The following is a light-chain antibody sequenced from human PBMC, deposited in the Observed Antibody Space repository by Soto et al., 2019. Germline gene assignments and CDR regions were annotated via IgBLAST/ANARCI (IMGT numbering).Light chain of an antibody. CDR1: QSVSSY. V-gene: IGKV3-11*01. CDR2: DAS. J-gene: IGKJ4*01. Sequence: EIVLTQSPATLSLSPGERDTLSCRASQSVSSYLAWYQHKPGQAHRLLLYDASNRATGIPARFSGSGSGTDFTLTISSLEPEDFAAYYCQQSSNWPLTFGGGTKVEIK. CDR3: QQSSNWPLT.